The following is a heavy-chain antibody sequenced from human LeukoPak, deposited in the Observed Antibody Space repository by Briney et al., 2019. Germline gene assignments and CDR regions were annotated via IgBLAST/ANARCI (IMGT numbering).Heavy chain of an antibody. Sequence: GGSLRLSCAASGFTFSTYAMSWVRQAPGKGLEWVSAISVSAGSTYYADSVKGRFTISRDNSKNTLYLQMNSLRAEGTAVYYCARVRYGCSDYWGQGTLVTVSS. J-gene: IGHJ4*03. D-gene: IGHD3-9*01. V-gene: IGHV3-23*01. CDR2: ISVSAGST. CDR3: ARVRYGCSDY. CDR1: GFTFSTYA.